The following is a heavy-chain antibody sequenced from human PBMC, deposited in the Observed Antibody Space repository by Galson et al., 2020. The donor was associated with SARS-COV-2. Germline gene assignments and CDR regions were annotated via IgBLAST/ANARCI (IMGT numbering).Heavy chain of an antibody. Sequence: GESLKISCAASGFPFSDYAIHWVRQAPGKGLEWVTVISDDGNNEYYADSVRGRFTISRDNSKNTLYLQMNSLRAEDTAVYYCARAVLDADCGVGAHFDLWGRGTLVTASS. CDR2: ISDDGNNE. J-gene: IGHJ2*01. CDR3: ARAVLDADCGVGAHFDL. V-gene: IGHV3-30*01. CDR1: GFPFSDYA. D-gene: IGHD2-21*02.